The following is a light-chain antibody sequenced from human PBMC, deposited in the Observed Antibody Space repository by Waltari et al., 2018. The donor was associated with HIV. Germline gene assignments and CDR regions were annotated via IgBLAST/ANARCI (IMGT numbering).Light chain of an antibody. CDR1: NRDVGGYNY. J-gene: IGLJ1*01. V-gene: IGLV2-14*03. Sequence: QSALTQPASVSGSPGQSITISCSGTNRDVGGYNYVSWYQQHPVNSHKRIIFDVSHRPSGISTRFSGSRSGNTTSLTISGLEAEDEADYYCSSYTLSTTLDAVFGTGTKVSVL. CDR2: DVS. CDR3: SSYTLSTTLDAV.